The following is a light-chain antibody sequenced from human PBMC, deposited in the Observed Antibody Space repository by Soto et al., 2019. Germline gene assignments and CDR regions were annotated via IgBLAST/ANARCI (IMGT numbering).Light chain of an antibody. J-gene: IGKJ2*01. CDR2: GAS. CDR1: QSVNSRF. Sequence: EIVLTQSPGTLSLSLGERATLSCRASQSVNSRFLAWYQQKPGQPPMLLMYGASTRATGIPDRLSGSGSGADSTLTISRLEPESLAVYYCQQYGSSPPMYTFGQGTKLEIK. V-gene: IGKV3-20*01. CDR3: QQYGSSPPMYT.